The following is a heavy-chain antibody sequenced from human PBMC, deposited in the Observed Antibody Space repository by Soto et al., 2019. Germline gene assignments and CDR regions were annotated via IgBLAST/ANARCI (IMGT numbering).Heavy chain of an antibody. CDR1: GGSISSYY. V-gene: IGHV4-59*08. CDR2: IYYSGST. CDR3: ARRWGFTFDY. Sequence: PSETLSLTCTVSGGSISSYYWSWIRQSPGKGLEWIGYIYYSGSTNYNPSLKSRVTISVDTSKNQFSLKLSSVTAADTAVYYCARRWGFTFDYWRQGTLVTAPQ. D-gene: IGHD1-26*01. J-gene: IGHJ4*02.